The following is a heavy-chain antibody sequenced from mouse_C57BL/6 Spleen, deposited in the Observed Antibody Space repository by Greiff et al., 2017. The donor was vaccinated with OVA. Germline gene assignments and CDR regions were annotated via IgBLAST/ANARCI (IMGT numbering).Heavy chain of an antibody. CDR2: IYPGDGDT. D-gene: IGHD2-1*01. CDR1: GYAFRSYW. CDR3: ARGWSTGGAMDY. Sequence: QVQLQQSGAELVKPGASVKISCKASGYAFRSYWMNWVKQRPGKGLEWIGQIYPGDGDTNYNGKFKGKATLTAAKSSSTAYMQLSSLTSEDSAVYFCARGWSTGGAMDYWGQGTSVTVSS. V-gene: IGHV1-80*01. J-gene: IGHJ4*01.